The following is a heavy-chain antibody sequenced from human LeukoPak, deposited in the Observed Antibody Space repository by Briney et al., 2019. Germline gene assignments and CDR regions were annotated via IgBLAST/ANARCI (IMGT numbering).Heavy chain of an antibody. CDR3: ARDPDLSVYSFFEY. J-gene: IGHJ4*02. CDR2: INSDGSRT. V-gene: IGHV3-74*01. CDR1: GFTSSSYW. D-gene: IGHD3-22*01. Sequence: PGGSLRLSCAASGFTSSSYWMHWVRQAPGKGLVWVSRINSDGSRTSYADSVKGRFTISRDNAKNKLYLQMNRLRAEDTAVYYCARDPDLSVYSFFEYWGQGTLVTVSS.